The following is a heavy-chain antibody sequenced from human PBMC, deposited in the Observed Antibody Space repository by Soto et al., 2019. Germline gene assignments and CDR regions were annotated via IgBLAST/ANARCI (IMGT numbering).Heavy chain of an antibody. V-gene: IGHV3-30-3*01. CDR1: GFTFSSYA. Sequence: GGSLRLSCAASGFTFSSYAMHWVRQAPGKGLEWVAVISYDGSNKYYADSVKGRFTISRDNSKNTLYLQMNSLRAEDTAVYYCARDTVLRYFDYWGQGTLVTVSS. CDR3: ARDTVLRYFDY. CDR2: ISYDGSNK. J-gene: IGHJ4*02. D-gene: IGHD4-17*01.